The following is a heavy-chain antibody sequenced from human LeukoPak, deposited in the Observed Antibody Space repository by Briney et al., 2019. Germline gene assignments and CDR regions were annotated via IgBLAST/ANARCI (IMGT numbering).Heavy chain of an antibody. CDR3: ARATETYYDFWSGPTYYYYGMDV. J-gene: IGHJ6*02. Sequence: SGGSLRLSCAASGFTFSSYSMNWVRQAPGKGLEWVSSISSSSSYIYYADSVKGRFTISRDNAKNSLYLQMNSLRAEDTAVYYCARATETYYDFWSGPTYYYYGMDVWGQGTTVTVSS. V-gene: IGHV3-21*01. CDR2: ISSSSSYI. CDR1: GFTFSSYS. D-gene: IGHD3-3*01.